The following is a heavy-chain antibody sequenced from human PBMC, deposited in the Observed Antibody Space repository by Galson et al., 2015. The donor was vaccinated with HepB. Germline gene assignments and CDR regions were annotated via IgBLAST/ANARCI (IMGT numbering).Heavy chain of an antibody. Sequence: SLRLSCADSGFTFNNYPMNWVRQAPGKGLEWVSTISIKGESTFYADSVKGRFTISRDNSKNRLFLQMSNLRAEDTAIYYCTKGVAPSSTRYYFAYWGRGTLVTVSS. CDR3: TKGVAPSSTRYYFAY. J-gene: IGHJ4*02. V-gene: IGHV3-23*01. CDR1: GFTFNNYP. D-gene: IGHD2-2*01. CDR2: ISIKGEST.